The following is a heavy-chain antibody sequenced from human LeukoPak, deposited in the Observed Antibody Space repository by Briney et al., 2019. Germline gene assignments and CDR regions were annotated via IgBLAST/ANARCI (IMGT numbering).Heavy chain of an antibody. V-gene: IGHV3-7*03. CDR2: IKEDGSKK. CDR1: GFTLSSYW. J-gene: IGHJ4*02. CDR3: AKRGVVIRVILVGFHKEAYYFDS. Sequence: GGSLRLSCGASGFTLSSYWMPCVRQAPGKGLEGVVNIKEDGSKKYYVASVRGRFTIYRDNPKNTLYLQMNRLRAEDTAVYFCAKRGVVIRVILVGFHKEAYYFDSWGQGALVTVSS. D-gene: IGHD3-22*01.